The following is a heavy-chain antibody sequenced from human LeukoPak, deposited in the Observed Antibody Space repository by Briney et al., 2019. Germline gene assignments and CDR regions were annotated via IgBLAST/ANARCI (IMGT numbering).Heavy chain of an antibody. CDR3: ARDSGFAQQGDTYDY. D-gene: IGHD3-10*01. J-gene: IGHJ4*02. CDR1: GGSISSGSYY. CDR2: IYTSGST. V-gene: IGHV4-61*02. Sequence: PSETLSLTCTVSGGSISSGSYYWSWIRQPAGKGLEWIGRIYTSGSTNYNPSLKSRATISVDTSKNQFSLKLSSVTAADTAVYYCARDSGFAQQGDTYDYWGQGTLVTVSS.